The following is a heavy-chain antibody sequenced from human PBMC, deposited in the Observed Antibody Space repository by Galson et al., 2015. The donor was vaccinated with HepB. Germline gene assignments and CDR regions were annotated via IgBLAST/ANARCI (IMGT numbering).Heavy chain of an antibody. CDR2: INSDGSTT. D-gene: IGHD1-26*01. CDR3: ASYSSD. CDR1: GFPFSIYW. V-gene: IGHV3-74*01. Sequence: SLRLSCAASGFPFSIYWMHWVRQAPGKGLVWVSNINSDGSTTRYADSVKGRFTISRDNAKNTLFLQMNSLRPEDTAVYYCASYSSDWGQGTLVTVSS. J-gene: IGHJ4*02.